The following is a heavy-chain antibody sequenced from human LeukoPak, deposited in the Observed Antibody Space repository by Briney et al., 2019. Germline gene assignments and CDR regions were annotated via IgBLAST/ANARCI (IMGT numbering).Heavy chain of an antibody. CDR1: GYTLTELS. CDR3: ATGRSGYDWDY. V-gene: IGHV1-24*01. CDR2: FDPEDGET. J-gene: IGHJ4*02. D-gene: IGHD5-12*01. Sequence: ASVKVSCKVSGYTLTELSMHWVRQAPGKGLEWMGGFDPEDGETIHAQKFQGRVTMTEGTSTDTAYMELSSLRSEDTTVYYCATGRSGYDWDYWGQGTLVTVSS.